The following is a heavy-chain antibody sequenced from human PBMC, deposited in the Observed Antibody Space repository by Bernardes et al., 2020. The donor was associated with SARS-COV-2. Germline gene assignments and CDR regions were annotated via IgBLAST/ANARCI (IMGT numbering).Heavy chain of an antibody. D-gene: IGHD4-17*01. CDR3: ARDSGDYGDSFGDY. J-gene: IGHJ4*02. Sequence: GGSLRLSCAASGFTFSSYAMHWVRQAPGKGLEWVAVISYDGSNKYYADSVKGRFTISRDNSKNTLYLQMNSLRAEDTAVYYCARDSGDYGDSFGDYWGQGTLVTVSS. CDR2: ISYDGSNK. V-gene: IGHV3-30-3*01. CDR1: GFTFSSYA.